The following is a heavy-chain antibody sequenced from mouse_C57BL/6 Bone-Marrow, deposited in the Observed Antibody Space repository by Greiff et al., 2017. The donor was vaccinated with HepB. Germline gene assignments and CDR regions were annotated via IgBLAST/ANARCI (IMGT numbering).Heavy chain of an antibody. J-gene: IGHJ4*01. CDR2: INPSSGYT. D-gene: IGHD2-4*01. CDR3: AEVYYDYDDYAMDY. Sequence: VQLQQSGAELARPGASVKMSCKASGYTFTSYTMHWVKQRPGQGLEWIGYINPSSGYTKYNQKFKDKATLTADKSSSTAYMQLSSLTSEDSAVYYCAEVYYDYDDYAMDYWGQGTSVTVSS. V-gene: IGHV1-4*01. CDR1: GYTFTSYT.